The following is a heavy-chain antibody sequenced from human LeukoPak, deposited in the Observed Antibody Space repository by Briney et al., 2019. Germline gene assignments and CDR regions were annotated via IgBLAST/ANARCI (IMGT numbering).Heavy chain of an antibody. D-gene: IGHD3-22*01. Sequence: GGSLRLSCAASGFTISNYAMSWVRQAPGRGLEWVSVISTSGESAYYADSVKGRFTISRDNSKNTLYLQMNSLRAEDTAVYYCAKDRGSGYHYFDYWGQGTLVTVSS. CDR2: ISTSGESA. V-gene: IGHV3-23*01. CDR3: AKDRGSGYHYFDY. J-gene: IGHJ4*02. CDR1: GFTISNYA.